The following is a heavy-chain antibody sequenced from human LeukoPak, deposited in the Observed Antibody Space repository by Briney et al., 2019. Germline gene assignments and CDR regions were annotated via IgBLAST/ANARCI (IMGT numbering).Heavy chain of an antibody. Sequence: GASVKVSCKASGYTFTSCGISWVRQAPGQGLEWMGWISAYNGNTNYAQKLQGRVTMTTDTSTSTAYMELRSLRSDDTAVYYCARDRRGATIGRYYYGMDVWGQGTTVTVSS. CDR1: GYTFTSCG. J-gene: IGHJ6*02. CDR2: ISAYNGNT. V-gene: IGHV1-18*01. CDR3: ARDRRGATIGRYYYGMDV. D-gene: IGHD5-12*01.